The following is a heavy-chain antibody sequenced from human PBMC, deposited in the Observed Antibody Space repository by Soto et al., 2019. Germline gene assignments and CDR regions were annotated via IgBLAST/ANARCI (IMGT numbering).Heavy chain of an antibody. CDR1: GFTFSSYE. CDR2: ISSSGSTI. V-gene: IGHV3-48*03. D-gene: IGHD6-6*01. Sequence: GGSLRLSCAASGFTFSSYEMNWVRQAPGKGLEWVSYISSSGSTIYYADSVKGRFTISRDNAKNSLYLQMNSLRAEDTAVYYCARDTVDGYSSSSDYFDYWGQGTLVTVSS. CDR3: ARDTVDGYSSSSDYFDY. J-gene: IGHJ4*02.